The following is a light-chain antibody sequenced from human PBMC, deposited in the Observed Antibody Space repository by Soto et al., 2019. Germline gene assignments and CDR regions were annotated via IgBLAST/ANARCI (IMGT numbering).Light chain of an antibody. J-gene: IGKJ4*01. CDR3: QQYGSSPEIT. V-gene: IGKV3-20*01. CDR1: QSVDSSF. Sequence: EIVLTQSPGSLSLSPGERATLSCRASQSVDSSFFAWYQQKPGQAPRLLIYGASNRATGIPDRFSGRGSGTDFTLTITGLEPEDFAVYYCQQYGSSPEITFGGGTKVEIK. CDR2: GAS.